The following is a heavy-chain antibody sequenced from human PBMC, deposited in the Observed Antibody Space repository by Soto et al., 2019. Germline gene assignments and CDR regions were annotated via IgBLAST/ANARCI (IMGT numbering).Heavy chain of an antibody. V-gene: IGHV3-23*01. D-gene: IGHD3-22*01. CDR1: GLTFSRYA. J-gene: IGHJ4*02. CDR3: AKDYFSTGYYYGCAL. CDR2: ISGSGGST. Sequence: GGSLRHSCAASGLTFSRYAMSWVHQAPGKGLEWVSAISGSGGSTYYADSVKGRFTISRDNSKNTLYLQMNSLRAEDTAVYYCAKDYFSTGYYYGCALWGQGTLVTVSS.